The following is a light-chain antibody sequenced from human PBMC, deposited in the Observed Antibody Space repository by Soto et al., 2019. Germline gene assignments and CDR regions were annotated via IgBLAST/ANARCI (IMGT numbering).Light chain of an antibody. CDR1: QSVSSSY. CDR2: GAS. V-gene: IGKV3-20*01. Sequence: EIVLTQSPGTLSLSPGERATLSCRASQSVSSSYLAWYQQKPGQAPRLLIYGASSRATGIPDRFSGSGSGTDFTLTISRLEPEDFAVYYCQQRNSYPRTFGQGTKVEIK. CDR3: QQRNSYPRT. J-gene: IGKJ2*01.